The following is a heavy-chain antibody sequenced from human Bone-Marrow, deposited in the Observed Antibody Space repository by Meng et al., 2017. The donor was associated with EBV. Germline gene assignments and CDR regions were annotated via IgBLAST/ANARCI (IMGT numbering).Heavy chain of an antibody. V-gene: IGHV3-23*04. D-gene: IGHD1-26*01. Sequence: GQGVESGGGLVQPGGSLRLSVAASGFTFSSDAMSWVRQAPGKGLEWVSAISGSGGSTYYADSVKGRFTISRDNSKNTLYLQMNSLRAEDTAVYYCAKTFSGSFDYWGQGTLVTVSS. J-gene: IGHJ4*02. CDR3: AKTFSGSFDY. CDR1: GFTFSSDA. CDR2: ISGSGGST.